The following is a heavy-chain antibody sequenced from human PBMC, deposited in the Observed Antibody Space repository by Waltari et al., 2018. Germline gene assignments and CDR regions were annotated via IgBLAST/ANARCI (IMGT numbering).Heavy chain of an antibody. Sequence: EVQLVESGGGLVQPGGSLRLSCAASGFTFSSYSMNWVRQAPGKGLEWVSYISSSSSTIYYADSVKGRFTISRDNAKNSRYLQMNSLRAEDTAVYYCARDQDFDWLLLLDYWGQGTLVTVSS. CDR2: ISSSSSTI. J-gene: IGHJ4*02. CDR3: ARDQDFDWLLLLDY. D-gene: IGHD3-9*01. V-gene: IGHV3-48*04. CDR1: GFTFSSYS.